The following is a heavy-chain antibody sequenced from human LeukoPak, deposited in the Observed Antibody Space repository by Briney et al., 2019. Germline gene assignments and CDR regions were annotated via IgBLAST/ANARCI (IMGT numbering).Heavy chain of an antibody. Sequence: RASVKVSCKASGYTFTSYGISWVRQAPGQGLEWMGWISAYNGNTNYAQKLQGRVTMTTDTSTSTAYMELRSLRSEDTAVYYCARDPLGDCSSTSCYSYWGQGTLVTVSS. CDR1: GYTFTSYG. D-gene: IGHD2-2*02. CDR3: ARDPLGDCSSTSCYSY. J-gene: IGHJ4*02. V-gene: IGHV1-18*01. CDR2: ISAYNGNT.